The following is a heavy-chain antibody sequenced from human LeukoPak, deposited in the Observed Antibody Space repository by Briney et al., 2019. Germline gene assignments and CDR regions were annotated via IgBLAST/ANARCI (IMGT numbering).Heavy chain of an antibody. CDR1: GGSISSYY. CDR3: ARDGTTGDAFDI. CDR2: IYYSGST. V-gene: IGHV4-59*01. J-gene: IGHJ3*02. D-gene: IGHD4-17*01. Sequence: SETLSLTCTVSGGSISSYYWSWIRQPPGKGLKWIGYIYYSGSTNYNPSLKSRVTISVDTSKNQFSLKLSSVTAADTAVYYCARDGTTGDAFDIWGQGTMVTVSS.